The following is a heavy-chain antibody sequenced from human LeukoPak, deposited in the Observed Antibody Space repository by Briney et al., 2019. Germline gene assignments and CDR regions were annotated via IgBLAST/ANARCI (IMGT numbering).Heavy chain of an antibody. CDR2: ITPTFGTT. J-gene: IGHJ3*01. CDR1: GGAFSDFA. CDR3: SRASQTFGTKYDVFDV. V-gene: IGHV1-69*15. Sequence: ASVNVSCKTSGGAFSDFAIYWMRQAPGHGLEWMGRITPTFGTTNYAQKFEDRGTISLDGPTNTAHMELSSRRCEDTAVYYCSRASQTFGTKYDVFDVWGQGTMIIVSS. D-gene: IGHD3-3*01.